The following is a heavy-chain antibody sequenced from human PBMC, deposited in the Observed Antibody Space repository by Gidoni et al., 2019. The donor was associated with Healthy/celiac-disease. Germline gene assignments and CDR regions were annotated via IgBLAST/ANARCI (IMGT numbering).Heavy chain of an antibody. CDR2: ISYDGSNK. V-gene: IGHV3-30*18. D-gene: IGHD1-26*01. J-gene: IGHJ4*02. Sequence: QVQLVESGGGVVQPGRSLSLSCAASGFTFSSYGMHWVRQAPGKGLEWVAVISYDGSNKYYADSVKGRFTISRDNSKNTLYLQMNSLRAEDTAVYYCANAWELQREFDYWGQGTLVTVSS. CDR3: ANAWELQREFDY. CDR1: GFTFSSYG.